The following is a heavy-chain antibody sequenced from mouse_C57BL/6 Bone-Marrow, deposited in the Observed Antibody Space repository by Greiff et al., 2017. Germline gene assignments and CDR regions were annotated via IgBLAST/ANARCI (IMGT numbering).Heavy chain of an antibody. D-gene: IGHD1-1*01. V-gene: IGHV1-82*01. CDR1: GYAFSSSW. CDR3: ARLGTTVVARGY. J-gene: IGHJ2*01. CDR2: LYPGDGDT. Sequence: VKLMESGPELVKPGASVKISCKASGYAFSSSWMNWVKQRPGKGLEWIGRLYPGDGDTNYNGKFKGKATLTADKSSSTAYMQLSSLTSEDSAVYFCARLGTTVVARGYWGQGTTLTVSS.